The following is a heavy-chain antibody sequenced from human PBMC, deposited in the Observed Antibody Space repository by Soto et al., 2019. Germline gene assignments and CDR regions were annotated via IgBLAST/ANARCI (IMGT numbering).Heavy chain of an antibody. CDR1: GFTFSSYS. J-gene: IGHJ6*02. CDR2: ISSSSSYI. CDR3: ASFPPYSNYDSYYYYGMDV. V-gene: IGHV3-21*01. Sequence: PGGSLRLSCAASGFTFSSYSMNWVRQAPGKGLEWVSSISSSSSYIYYADSVKGRFTISRDNAKNSLYLQMNSLRAEDTAVYYCASFPPYSNYDSYYYYGMDVWGQGTTVTVSS. D-gene: IGHD4-4*01.